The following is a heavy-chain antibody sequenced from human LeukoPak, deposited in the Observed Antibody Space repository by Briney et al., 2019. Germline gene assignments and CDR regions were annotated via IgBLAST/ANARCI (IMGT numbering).Heavy chain of an antibody. D-gene: IGHD6-13*01. Sequence: PSETLSLTCTVSGGSISSSSYYWGWIRQPPGKGLEWIGSIYYSGSTYYNPSLKSRVTISVDTSKNQFSLKLSSVTAADTAVYYCARGISSWFTYFDYWGQGTLVTVSS. CDR2: IYYSGST. J-gene: IGHJ4*02. CDR3: ARGISSWFTYFDY. CDR1: GGSISSSSYY. V-gene: IGHV4-39*01.